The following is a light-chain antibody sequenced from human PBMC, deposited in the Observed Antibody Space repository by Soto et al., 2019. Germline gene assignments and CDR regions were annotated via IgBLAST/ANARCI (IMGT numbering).Light chain of an antibody. Sequence: DIQMTQSPSTLSASVGDRVTITCRASQSISSWLAWYQQKPGKAPKLLIYDASILENGVPSRFSGSGSGTEFTLTISSLQPDDFATYFCQQYISYWTFGQGTKVDIK. J-gene: IGKJ1*01. CDR2: DAS. CDR3: QQYISYWT. CDR1: QSISSW. V-gene: IGKV1-5*01.